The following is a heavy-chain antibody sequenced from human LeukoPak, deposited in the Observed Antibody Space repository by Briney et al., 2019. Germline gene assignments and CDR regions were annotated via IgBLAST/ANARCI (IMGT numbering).Heavy chain of an antibody. CDR1: GGSFSGYY. CDR2: INHSGST. J-gene: IGHJ3*02. V-gene: IGHV4-34*01. CDR3: ARGGTYYDILTGTSHAFDI. Sequence: SETLSLTCAVYGGSFSGYYWSWIRQPPGKGLEWIGEINHSGSTNYNPSLKSRVTISVDTSKNQFSLKLSSVTAADTAVYYCARGGTYYDILTGTSHAFDIWGQGTMVTVSS. D-gene: IGHD3-9*01.